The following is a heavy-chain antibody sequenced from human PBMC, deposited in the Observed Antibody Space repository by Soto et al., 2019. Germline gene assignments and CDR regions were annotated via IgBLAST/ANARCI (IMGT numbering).Heavy chain of an antibody. CDR2: IYYSGSA. J-gene: IGHJ4*02. CDR3: ARSVRRSGYQRPDY. V-gene: IGHV4-31*03. D-gene: IGHD3-3*01. Sequence: SETLSLTCTVSGGSISSGGYYWSWIRQHPGKGLEWIGYIYYSGSAYYNPALKSRVTISGDTSKNQFSLKLSSVTAADTAVYYCARSVRRSGYQRPDYWGQGTLVTVSS. CDR1: GGSISSGGYY.